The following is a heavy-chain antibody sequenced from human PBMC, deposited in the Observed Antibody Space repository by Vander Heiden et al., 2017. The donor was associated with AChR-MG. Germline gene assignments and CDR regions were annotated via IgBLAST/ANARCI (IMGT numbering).Heavy chain of an antibody. Sequence: EVQLLESGGGLAPPVGSLTLSCVPSDFTFSNYAINWARQAPGKGLEWVSAISTSGSSTYYADSVKGRFTIARDNSKNTLYLQRNSMRSEDTAVYYCAKVLRSGAGGWRRNHDAFDSWGRVRLVTVSS. V-gene: IGHV3-23*05. D-gene: IGHD6-19*01. CDR1: DFTFSNYA. J-gene: IGHJ3*02. CDR2: ISTSGSST. CDR3: AKVLRSGAGGWRRNHDAFDS.